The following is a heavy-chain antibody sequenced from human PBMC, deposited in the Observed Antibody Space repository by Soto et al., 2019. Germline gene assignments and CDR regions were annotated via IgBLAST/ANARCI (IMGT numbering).Heavy chain of an antibody. CDR1: GFTFSSYA. J-gene: IGHJ3*02. V-gene: IGHV3-30-3*01. CDR3: AQFYDFWSGYFSRGVPNDAFDI. CDR2: ISYDGSNK. D-gene: IGHD3-3*01. Sequence: QVQLVESGGGVVQPGRSLRLSCAASGFTFSSYAMHWVRQAPGKGLEWVAVISYDGSNKYYADSVKGRFTISRDNSKNTLYLQMNSLRAEDTAVYYCAQFYDFWSGYFSRGVPNDAFDIWGQGTMVTVSS.